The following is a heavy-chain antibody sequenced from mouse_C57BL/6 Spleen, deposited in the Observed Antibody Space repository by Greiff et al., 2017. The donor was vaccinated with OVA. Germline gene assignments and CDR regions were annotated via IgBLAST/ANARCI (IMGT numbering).Heavy chain of an antibody. CDR1: GYTFTSYW. CDR3: ARSWGRYFDV. CDR2: IDPSDSYT. V-gene: IGHV1-50*01. J-gene: IGHJ1*03. D-gene: IGHD4-1*01. Sequence: QVQLQQPGAELVKPGASVKLSCKASGYTFTSYWMQWVKQRPGQGLEWIGEIDPSDSYTTYNQKFKGKATLTVDTSSSTAYMQLSSLTSEDSAVYYCARSWGRYFDVWGTGTTVTVSS.